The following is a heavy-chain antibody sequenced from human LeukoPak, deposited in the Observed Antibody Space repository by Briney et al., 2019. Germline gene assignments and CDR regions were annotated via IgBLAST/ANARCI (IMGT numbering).Heavy chain of an antibody. Sequence: GGSLRLSCVASGFSFSTSGMNWVRQAPGKGPEWVSSITSGSAYIYYADSVEGRFTISRGNAKNSLYLQMNSLRADDTAVYFCARAYNSAFDYWGQGTLVTVSS. J-gene: IGHJ4*02. D-gene: IGHD6-25*01. CDR2: ITSGSAYI. CDR1: GFSFSTSG. V-gene: IGHV3-21*01. CDR3: ARAYNSAFDY.